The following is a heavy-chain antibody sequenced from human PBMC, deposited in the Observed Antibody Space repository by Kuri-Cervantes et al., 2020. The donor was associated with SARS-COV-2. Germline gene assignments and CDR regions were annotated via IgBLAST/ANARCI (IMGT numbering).Heavy chain of an antibody. CDR3: AREEAGLTFDY. V-gene: IGHV3-48*01. D-gene: IGHD3-9*01. CDR1: GFTFSSYS. J-gene: IGHJ4*02. Sequence: ESLKISCAASGFTFSSYSMNWVRQAPGKGLEWVSYISSSSSTIYYADSVKGRFTISRDNSKSTLYLQMNSLRAEDTAVYYCAREEAGLTFDYWGQGSLVTVSS. CDR2: ISSSSSTI.